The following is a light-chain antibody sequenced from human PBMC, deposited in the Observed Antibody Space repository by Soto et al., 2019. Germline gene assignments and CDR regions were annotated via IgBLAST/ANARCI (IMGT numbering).Light chain of an antibody. J-gene: IGKJ1*01. CDR3: QQYGSLSWT. Sequence: EIVLTQSPGTLSLYPGERATLSCRASQNVDSNYLAWYQQKPCQAPRIIIFGASGRATGIPDRFSGSGSGTDFTLTISRLEPEDFAVYYCQQYGSLSWTFGQGTKVDIK. V-gene: IGKV3-20*01. CDR1: QNVDSNY. CDR2: GAS.